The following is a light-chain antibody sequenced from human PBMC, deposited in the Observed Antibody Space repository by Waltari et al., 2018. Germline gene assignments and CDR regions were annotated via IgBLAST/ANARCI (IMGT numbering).Light chain of an antibody. V-gene: IGLV2-11*01. CDR3: CLSAGSHTSYV. Sequence: QSALTQPRPVSGSPGQSVTISCTAPSSDIGYVSGYQQHPGTAPKLIIYDVLKRPSGVPVRFSGSKSGGTASLTISGLQAEDEADYYCCLSAGSHTSYVFGTGTNVAVL. J-gene: IGLJ1*01. CDR1: SSDIGY. CDR2: DVL.